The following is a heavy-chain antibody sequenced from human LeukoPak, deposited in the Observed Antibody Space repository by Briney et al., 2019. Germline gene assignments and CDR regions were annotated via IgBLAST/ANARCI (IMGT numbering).Heavy chain of an antibody. CDR2: INPNSGGT. CDR1: GYTFTGYY. CDR3: ARAADGYNFWGKDQSTRVFFSRDALHI. Sequence: ASVKVSCKASGYTFTGYYMHWVRQAPGQGLEWMGWINPNSGGTNYAQKFQVRVTMTRDTSISTAYMELSRLRSDDTAVYYCARAADGYNFWGKDQSTRVFFSRDALHIWGQAPMVTVSS. V-gene: IGHV1-2*02. J-gene: IGHJ3*02. D-gene: IGHD5-24*01.